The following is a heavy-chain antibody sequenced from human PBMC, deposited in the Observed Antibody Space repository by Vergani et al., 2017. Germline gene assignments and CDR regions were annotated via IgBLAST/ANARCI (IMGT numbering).Heavy chain of an antibody. Sequence: QMQLQESGPGLVKASETLSLTCTVSGDSIISRSYYWGWLRQRPGKGLEWIGSIYNSGNGDSSSSLKSSVTISADTSKNQFSLRLTSATAADTAVYYCASVKYYSDSTSHFRGRYFDGWGRGTLVPVPS. CDR2: IYNSGNG. D-gene: IGHD3-16*01. CDR1: GDSIISRSYY. CDR3: ASVKYYSDSTSHFRGRYFDG. J-gene: IGHJ2*01. V-gene: IGHV4-39*01.